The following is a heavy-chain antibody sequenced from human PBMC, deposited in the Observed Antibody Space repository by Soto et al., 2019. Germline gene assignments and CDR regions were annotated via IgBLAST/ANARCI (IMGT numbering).Heavy chain of an antibody. J-gene: IGHJ4*02. Sequence: TLSLTCTVSGGSVSSYYWSWIRQPPGKGLEWIVYMHNSGSTNYNLSLKSRVTVSVDTSKNQFSLNLSSVTAADTAVYYCARDIKMIGATRYFDYWGQGALVTVSS. V-gene: IGHV4-59*02. CDR3: ARDIKMIGATRYFDY. CDR1: GGSVSSYY. CDR2: MHNSGST. D-gene: IGHD1-26*01.